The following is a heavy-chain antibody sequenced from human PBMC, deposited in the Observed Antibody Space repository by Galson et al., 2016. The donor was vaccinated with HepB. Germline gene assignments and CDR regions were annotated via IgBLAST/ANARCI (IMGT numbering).Heavy chain of an antibody. D-gene: IGHD3-22*01. CDR3: ARDDYDSSGHPRAFDI. J-gene: IGHJ3*02. V-gene: IGHV4-31*03. Sequence: TLSLTCTVSGGSISSGDYFWSWIRQNPGKGLEWLGYIYYSGSTYYNPSLKSRLTISLDTSKNQFSLKLSSVTAADTAVYYCARDDYDSSGHPRAFDIWGQGTMVTVSS. CDR1: GGSISSGDYF. CDR2: IYYSGST.